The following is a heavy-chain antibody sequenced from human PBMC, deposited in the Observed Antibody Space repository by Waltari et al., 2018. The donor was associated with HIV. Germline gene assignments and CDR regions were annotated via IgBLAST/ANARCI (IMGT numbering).Heavy chain of an antibody. CDR2: INPNSGGT. D-gene: IGHD1-26*01. Sequence: QVQLVQSGAEVKNPGASVTVSCKASGYTFTGYYMHWLRQAPGQGLEWMGWINPNSGGTNYAQKFQGRVTMTRDTSISTAYMELSRLRSDDTAVYYCARDDGSYYCFDYWGQGTLVTVSS. J-gene: IGHJ4*02. CDR3: ARDDGSYYCFDY. V-gene: IGHV1-2*02. CDR1: GYTFTGYY.